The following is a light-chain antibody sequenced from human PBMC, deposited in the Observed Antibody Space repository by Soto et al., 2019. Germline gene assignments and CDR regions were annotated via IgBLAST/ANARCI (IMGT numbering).Light chain of an antibody. Sequence: EIVLTKSPATLSLSPGERATLSWRASQTVSSYLGCYQPTSCQDPRLLMYDASNKANGIAARFTGSGSGTDFPRTISSLEPEDFAVYYYQQRSNWPLTFGGVTKVEIK. CDR2: DAS. CDR1: QTVSSY. V-gene: IGKV3-11*01. CDR3: QQRSNWPLT. J-gene: IGKJ4*01.